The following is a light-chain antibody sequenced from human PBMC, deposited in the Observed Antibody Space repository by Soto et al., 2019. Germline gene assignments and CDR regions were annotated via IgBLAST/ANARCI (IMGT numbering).Light chain of an antibody. J-gene: IGLJ3*02. CDR3: CSSIGGPIWV. CDR1: SSDVGGYDR. CDR2: EVN. Sequence: QSALTQPASVSGSPGQSITISCTGTSSDVGGYDRVSWYQHHPGKAPTLMIYEVNKRPSGVSYRFSGSKSGNTASLAISGLQAEDEADYYFCSSIGGPIWVFGGGTKLTVL. V-gene: IGLV2-23*02.